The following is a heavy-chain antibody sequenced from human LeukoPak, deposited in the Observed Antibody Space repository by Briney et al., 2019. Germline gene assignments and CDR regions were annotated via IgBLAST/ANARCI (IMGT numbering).Heavy chain of an antibody. J-gene: IGHJ4*02. CDR3: AKATTTTQWLVPGYY. D-gene: IGHD6-19*01. V-gene: IGHV3-30*18. CDR2: ISYDTTYK. CDR1: GFIFSNYG. Sequence: GRSLRLSCAASGFIFSNYGMHWVRQAPGKGLEWVAVISYDTTYKYYSDSVKGRFTISRDNSRNRLYLQANSLRTEDTAVYYCAKATTTTQWLVPGYYWGQGTLVTVSS.